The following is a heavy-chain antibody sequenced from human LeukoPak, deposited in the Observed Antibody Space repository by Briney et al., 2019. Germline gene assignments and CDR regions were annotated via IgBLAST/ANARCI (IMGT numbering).Heavy chain of an antibody. V-gene: IGHV3-74*01. D-gene: IGHD6-19*01. CDR2: ISGDGSTT. CDR3: AKDLFSSIAVAEYNWFDP. Sequence: PGGSLRLSCAASGFTFSNSWMHWVRQAPGEGLVWVSRISGDGSTTNYADSVKGRFTISRDNAMNTLYLQMNSLRTEDTAVYYCAKDLFSSIAVAEYNWFDPWGQGTLVTVSS. J-gene: IGHJ5*02. CDR1: GFTFSNSW.